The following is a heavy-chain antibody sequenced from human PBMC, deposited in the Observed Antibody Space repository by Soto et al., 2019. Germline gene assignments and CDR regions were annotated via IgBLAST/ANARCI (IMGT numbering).Heavy chain of an antibody. CDR3: ARDSSYCSSTSCSINWFDP. V-gene: IGHV4-59*01. CDR1: GGSISSYY. J-gene: IGHJ5*02. Sequence: QVQLQEPGPGLVKPSETLSLTCTVSGGSISSYYWSWIRQPPGKGLEWIGYIYYTGSTNYNPSLKSRVTISVDTSKNQFSLKLSFVTAADTAVYYCARDSSYCSSTSCSINWFDPWGQGTLVTVSS. D-gene: IGHD2-2*01. CDR2: IYYTGST.